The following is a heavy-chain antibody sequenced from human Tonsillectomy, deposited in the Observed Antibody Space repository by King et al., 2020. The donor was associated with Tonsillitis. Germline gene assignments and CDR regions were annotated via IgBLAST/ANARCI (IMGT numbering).Heavy chain of an antibody. CDR3: ARAHNDWESLSPYYFDH. D-gene: IGHD3-16*01. Sequence: VQLVESGAEVKKPGASVKVSCKASGYTFNDHYIHWVRQAPGQGLEWLGWINPNSGGTNYAQKFQGRVTMTGDTSIRTAYMEVNRLRSDDTAVYYCARAHNDWESLSPYYFDHWGQGTRVTVSS. CDR1: GYTFNDHY. CDR2: INPNSGGT. J-gene: IGHJ4*02. V-gene: IGHV1-2*02.